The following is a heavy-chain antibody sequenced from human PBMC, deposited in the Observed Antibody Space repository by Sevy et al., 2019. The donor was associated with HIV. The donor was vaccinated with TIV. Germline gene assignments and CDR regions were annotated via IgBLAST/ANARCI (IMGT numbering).Heavy chain of an antibody. D-gene: IGHD3-16*01. Sequence: GGSLRLSCTASGFTFGDYAMSWFRQAPGKGLEWVGFIRSKAYGGTTEYAASVKDRFTISRDDSKSIAYLQMNSLKTEDTAVYYCTRVLGSDNYYYYGMDVWGQGTTVTVSS. CDR2: IRSKAYGGTT. CDR3: TRVLGSDNYYYYGMDV. CDR1: GFTFGDYA. V-gene: IGHV3-49*03. J-gene: IGHJ6*02.